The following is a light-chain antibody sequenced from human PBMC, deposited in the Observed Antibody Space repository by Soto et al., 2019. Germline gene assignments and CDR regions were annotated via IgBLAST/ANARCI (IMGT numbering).Light chain of an antibody. V-gene: IGLV2-23*02. CDR2: EVS. Sequence: QSVLTQPASVSGSPGQSSTISCTGTSSDVGSYNLVSWYQQHPGKAPKLMIYEVSKRPSGVSNRFSGSKSGNTASLTISGLQAEDEADYYCCSYAGSSTLVFGGGTRSPS. J-gene: IGLJ2*01. CDR1: SSDVGSYNL. CDR3: CSYAGSSTLV.